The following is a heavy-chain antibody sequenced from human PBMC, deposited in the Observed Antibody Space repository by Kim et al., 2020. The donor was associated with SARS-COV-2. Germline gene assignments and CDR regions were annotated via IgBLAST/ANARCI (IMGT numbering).Heavy chain of an antibody. CDR3: AREAPSHSSSWEVAAFDI. V-gene: IGHV3-30*01. D-gene: IGHD6-13*01. J-gene: IGHJ3*02. Sequence: RFTIPRDNSKNTLYLQMNSLRAEDTAVYYCAREAPSHSSSWEVAAFDIWGQGTMVTVSS.